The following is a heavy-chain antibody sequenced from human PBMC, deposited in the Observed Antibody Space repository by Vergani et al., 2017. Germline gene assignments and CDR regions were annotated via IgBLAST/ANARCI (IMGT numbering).Heavy chain of an antibody. V-gene: IGHV1-69*17. D-gene: IGHD5-18*01. CDR1: GGTFSSYA. J-gene: IGHJ6*02. CDR2: IIPIFGIA. CDR3: ARVEVSMDTAMVSMGHYYYYGMDV. Sequence: QVQLVQSGAEVKKPGSSVKVSCKASGGTFSSYAISWVRQAPGQGLEWMGGIIPIFGIANYAQKFQGRVTITADKSTSTAYMELSSLRSEDTAVYYCARVEVSMDTAMVSMGHYYYYGMDVWGQGTTVTVSS.